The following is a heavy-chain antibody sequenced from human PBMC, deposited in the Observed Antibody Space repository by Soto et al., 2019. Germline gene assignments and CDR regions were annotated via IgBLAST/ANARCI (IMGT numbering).Heavy chain of an antibody. Sequence: ESGGGLVQPGRSLRLSCAASGFTFDDYGMHWVRQAPGTGLEWVSGISWNSGSIGYADSVKGRFTISRDNARDSLYLQMNSLRAEDTALYYCAKDMLKGVTTFDSLSLSGLDYWCQGTLATVSS. CDR2: ISWNSGSI. J-gene: IGHJ4*02. CDR3: AKDMLKGVTTFDSLSLSGLDY. D-gene: IGHD3-9*01. V-gene: IGHV3-9*01. CDR1: GFTFDDYG.